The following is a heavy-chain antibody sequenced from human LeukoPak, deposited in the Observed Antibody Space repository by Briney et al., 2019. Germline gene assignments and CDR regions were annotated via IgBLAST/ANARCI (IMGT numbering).Heavy chain of an antibody. V-gene: IGHV3-21*01. D-gene: IGHD6-13*01. CDR2: ISSSSSSYI. Sequence: PGGSLRLSCAASGFTFSSYSMNWVRQAPGKGLEWVSSISSSSSSYIYYADSVKGRFTISRDNAKNSLYLQMNSLRAEDTAVYYCARDCPFSFIAAAAPFDYWGQGTLVTVSS. J-gene: IGHJ4*02. CDR1: GFTFSSYS. CDR3: ARDCPFSFIAAAAPFDY.